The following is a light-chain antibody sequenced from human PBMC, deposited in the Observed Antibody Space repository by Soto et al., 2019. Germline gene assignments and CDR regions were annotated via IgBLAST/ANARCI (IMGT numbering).Light chain of an antibody. V-gene: IGKV2-28*01. CDR1: QSLLHSNGYNY. CDR3: MQALQTPLYT. Sequence: DIVMTQSPLSLPVTPGEPASISCRSSQSLLHSNGYNYLDWYLQKPAQSPQLLIYLGSNRASGVPSRFSGSGSGTNFTLKISRVEAEDVGVYYCMQALQTPLYTFGQGTKLEIK. J-gene: IGKJ2*01. CDR2: LGS.